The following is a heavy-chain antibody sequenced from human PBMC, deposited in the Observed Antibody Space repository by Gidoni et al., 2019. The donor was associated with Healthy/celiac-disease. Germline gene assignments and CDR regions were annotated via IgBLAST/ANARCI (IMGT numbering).Heavy chain of an antibody. J-gene: IGHJ4*02. Sequence: MRWVRQAPGKGLEWVSAISGSGGSTYYADSVKSRFTISRDNSKNTLYLQMNSQRAEDTAVYYCAKRDETEYYDSSGYSPFDYWGQGTLVTVSS. V-gene: IGHV3-23*01. D-gene: IGHD3-22*01. CDR3: AKRDETEYYDSSGYSPFDY. CDR2: ISGSGGST.